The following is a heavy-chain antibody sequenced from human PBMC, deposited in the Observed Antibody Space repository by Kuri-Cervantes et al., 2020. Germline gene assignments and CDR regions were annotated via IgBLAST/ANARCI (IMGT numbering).Heavy chain of an antibody. Sequence: GGSLRLSCAASGFTFSSHAMSWVRQAPGKGLEWVAVISYDESEQHCADSVKGRFTISRDNSKNSLYLQMNSLRAEDTAVYYCARDGDYGDYTVWGQGTTVTVSS. J-gene: IGHJ6*02. CDR3: ARDGDYGDYTV. CDR1: GFTFSSHA. V-gene: IGHV3-30*04. CDR2: ISYDESEQ. D-gene: IGHD4-17*01.